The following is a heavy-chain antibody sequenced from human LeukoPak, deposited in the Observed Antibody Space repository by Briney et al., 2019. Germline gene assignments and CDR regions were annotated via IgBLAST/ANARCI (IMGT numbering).Heavy chain of an antibody. V-gene: IGHV1-46*01. CDR3: AYGGPVGSGSYYPDY. D-gene: IGHD3-10*01. Sequence: ASVKVSCKASGYTFTSYYMHWVRQAPGQGLEWMGIINPSGGSTSYAQKFQGRVTMTRDTSTSTVYMELSSLRSEDTAVYYCAYGGPVGSGSYYPDYWGQGTLVTVSS. J-gene: IGHJ4*02. CDR2: INPSGGST. CDR1: GYTFTSYY.